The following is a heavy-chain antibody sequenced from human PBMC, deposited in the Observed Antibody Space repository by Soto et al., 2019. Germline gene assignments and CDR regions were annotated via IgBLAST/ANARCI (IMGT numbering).Heavy chain of an antibody. Sequence: PGGSLRLSCAASGFTFSSYSMNWVRQAPGKGLEWVSSISSSSSYIYYADSVKGRFTISRDNAKNSLYLQMNSLRAEDTAVYYCARYGATGGNSDYYYYGMDVWGQGTTVTVSS. D-gene: IGHD4-4*01. J-gene: IGHJ6*02. CDR3: ARYGATGGNSDYYYYGMDV. V-gene: IGHV3-21*01. CDR1: GFTFSSYS. CDR2: ISSSSSYI.